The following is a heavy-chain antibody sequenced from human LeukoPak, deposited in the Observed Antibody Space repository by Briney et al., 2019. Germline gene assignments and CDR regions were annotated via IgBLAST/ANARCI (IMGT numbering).Heavy chain of an antibody. CDR3: TRDPLRYLRVGHYDY. Sequence: PGGSLRLSCAASGFTFSTSAMNWVRQVPGKGLEWVSSIGHDSSHIYYAASVRGRFTISRDNARDSVYLQMDSLRVEDTAVYYCTRDPLRYLRVGHYDYWGQGTLVAVSS. J-gene: IGHJ4*02. CDR1: GFTFSTSA. CDR2: IGHDSSHI. V-gene: IGHV3-21*01. D-gene: IGHD3-9*01.